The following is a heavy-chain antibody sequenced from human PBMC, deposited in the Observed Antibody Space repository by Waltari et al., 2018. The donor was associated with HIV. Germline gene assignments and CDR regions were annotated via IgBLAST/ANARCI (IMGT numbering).Heavy chain of an antibody. CDR1: GYTFTSYY. CDR2: INPSGGST. V-gene: IGHV1-46*01. CDR3: ARRDIVATISY. J-gene: IGHJ4*02. Sequence: QVQLVQSGAEVKKPGASVKVSCKASGYTFTSYYMHWVRQAPGQGLEGMGIINPSGGSTSYEQKFQGRVTMTRDTSTSTVYMELSSLRSEDTAVYYCARRDIVATISYWGQGTLVTVSS. D-gene: IGHD5-12*01.